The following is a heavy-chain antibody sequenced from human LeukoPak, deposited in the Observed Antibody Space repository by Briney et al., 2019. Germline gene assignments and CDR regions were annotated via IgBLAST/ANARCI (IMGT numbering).Heavy chain of an antibody. J-gene: IGHJ4*02. CDR3: ARDRRVVGATIWFYFDY. CDR1: GFIFSSYD. V-gene: IGHV3-7*05. D-gene: IGHD1-26*01. CDR2: INQGGSEK. Sequence: GRSLRLSCAASGFIFSSYDMHWVRQAPGKGLEWVANINQGGSEKHYVDSVKGRFTISRDNAKDSLYLQLNSLRAEDTAVYYCARDRRVVGATIWFYFDYWGQGTLVTVSS.